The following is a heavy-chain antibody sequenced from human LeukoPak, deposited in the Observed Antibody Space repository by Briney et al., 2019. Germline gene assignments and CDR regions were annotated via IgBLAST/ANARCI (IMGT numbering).Heavy chain of an antibody. V-gene: IGHV4-38-2*02. CDR1: GYSISSGFY. CDR2: IYHSGST. D-gene: IGHD4-23*01. Sequence: SETLSLTCTVSGYSISSGFYWGWIRPPPGRGLECIGSIYHSGSTYYNPSLKSRVTISVDTSKNQFSLNLSSVTAADTAMYYCARAVGTSRNFFDYWGQGTLVTVSS. CDR3: ARAVGTSRNFFDY. J-gene: IGHJ4*02.